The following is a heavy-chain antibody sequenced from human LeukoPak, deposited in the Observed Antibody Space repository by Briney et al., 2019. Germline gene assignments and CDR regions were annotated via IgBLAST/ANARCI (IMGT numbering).Heavy chain of an antibody. J-gene: IGHJ5*02. Sequence: ASVKVSCKASGHTFSSYGISWVRQAPGQGLEWMGWIATYNGKTKYAEKVQGRVTMTTDTSTATAYMELRTLRSDDTAVYYCARDMVGLAADGNWFDPWGQGTLVTASS. CDR2: IATYNGKT. V-gene: IGHV1-18*01. CDR1: GHTFSSYG. CDR3: ARDMVGLAADGNWFDP. D-gene: IGHD6-13*01.